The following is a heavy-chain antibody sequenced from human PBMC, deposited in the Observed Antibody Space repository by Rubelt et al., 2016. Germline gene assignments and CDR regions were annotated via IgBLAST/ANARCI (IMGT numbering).Heavy chain of an antibody. V-gene: IGHV3-30-3*02. D-gene: IGHD4-11*01. CDR2: ISYDGSNK. CDR3: AKSPASGLPKWFDP. J-gene: IGHJ5*02. Sequence: AMHWVRQAPGKGLEWVAVISYDGSNKYYADSVKGRFTISRDNSKNTLYLQMNSLRAEDTAVYYCAKSPASGLPKWFDPWGQGSLVTVSS. CDR1: A.